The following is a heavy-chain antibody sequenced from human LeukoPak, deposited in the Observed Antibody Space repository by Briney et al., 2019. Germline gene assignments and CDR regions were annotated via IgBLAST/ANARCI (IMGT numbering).Heavy chain of an antibody. CDR3: ARDPTSITIFGVVISGFDP. Sequence: SETLSLTCTVSGGSISSSSYYWGWIRQPPGKGLEWIGSIYYSGSTYYNPSLKSRVTISVDTSKNQFSLKLSSVTAADTAVYYCARDPTSITIFGVVISGFDPWGQGTLVTVSS. CDR1: GGSISSSSYY. J-gene: IGHJ5*02. V-gene: IGHV4-39*07. D-gene: IGHD3-3*01. CDR2: IYYSGST.